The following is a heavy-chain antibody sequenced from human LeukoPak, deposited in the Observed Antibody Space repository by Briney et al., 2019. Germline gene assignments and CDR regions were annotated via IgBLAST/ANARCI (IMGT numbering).Heavy chain of an antibody. J-gene: IGHJ6*03. CDR1: GGSISSYY. CDR3: ARGVSSSPTDYYYYYYMDV. D-gene: IGHD6-13*01. CDR2: IYTSGST. V-gene: IGHV4-4*07. Sequence: SETQSLTCTVSGGSISSYYWSWIRQPAGKGLEWIGRIYTSGSTNYNPSLKSRVTMSVDTSKDQLSLKLSSVTAADTAVYYCARGVSSSPTDYYYYYYMDVWGKGTTVTVSS.